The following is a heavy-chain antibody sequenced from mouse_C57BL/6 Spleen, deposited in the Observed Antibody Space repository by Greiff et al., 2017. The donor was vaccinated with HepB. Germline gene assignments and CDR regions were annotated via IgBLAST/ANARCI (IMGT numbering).Heavy chain of an antibody. CDR2: IDPSDSYT. D-gene: IGHD2-10*01. J-gene: IGHJ4*01. CDR1: GYTFTSYW. CDR3: ARGRALPLMDY. Sequence: QVQLQQPGAELVRPGTSVKLSCKASGYTFTSYWMHWVKQRPGQGLEWIGVIDPSDSYTNYNQKFKGKATLTVDTSSSTAYMQLSSLTSEDSAVYYCARGRALPLMDYWGQGTSVTVSS. V-gene: IGHV1-59*01.